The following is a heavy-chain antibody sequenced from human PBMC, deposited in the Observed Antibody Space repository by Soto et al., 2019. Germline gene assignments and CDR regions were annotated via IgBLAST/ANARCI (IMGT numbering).Heavy chain of an antibody. CDR1: GFTVSSNY. CDR3: VRGEVRPRFDY. V-gene: IGHV3-66*01. J-gene: IGHJ4*02. CDR2: IVGGST. D-gene: IGHD2-2*01. Sequence: EVQLVESGGGLVQPGGSLRLSCAASGFTVSSNYMSWVRQAPGKGLDWVSLIVGGSTYYADSVKGRFTISRDNSKNTLSLKRNSLTAEDTAVYYCVRGEVRPRFDYWGQGTLVTVSS.